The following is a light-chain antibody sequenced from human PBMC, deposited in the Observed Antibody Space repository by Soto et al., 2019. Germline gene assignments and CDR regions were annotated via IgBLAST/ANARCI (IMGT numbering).Light chain of an antibody. V-gene: IGKV1-39*01. J-gene: IGKJ3*01. CDR3: QQSYSTLFT. Sequence: DIQMTQSPSCLSASVGDRVTITCRASQTIIRYLNWYQQKPGRAPNLLIYAASSLQSGVPSRFSGSGSGTEFTLTISSLQPEDFATYYCQQSYSTLFTFGPGTKVEIK. CDR1: QTIIRY. CDR2: AAS.